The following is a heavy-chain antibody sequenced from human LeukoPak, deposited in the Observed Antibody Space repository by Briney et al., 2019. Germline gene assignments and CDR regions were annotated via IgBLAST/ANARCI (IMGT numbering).Heavy chain of an antibody. CDR2: INPNSGGT. CDR1: GYTFTGYY. Sequence: ASVKVSCKASGYTFTGYYMHWVRQAPGQGLEWMGWINPNSGGTNCAQKFQGRVTMTRDTSISTAYMELSRLRSDDTAVYYCARRAVYGDYVWFDYWGQGTLVTVSS. V-gene: IGHV1-2*02. J-gene: IGHJ4*02. CDR3: ARRAVYGDYVWFDY. D-gene: IGHD4-17*01.